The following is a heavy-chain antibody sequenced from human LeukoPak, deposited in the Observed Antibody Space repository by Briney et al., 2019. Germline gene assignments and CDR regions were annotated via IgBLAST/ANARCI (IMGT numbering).Heavy chain of an antibody. CDR1: GFTFSSYA. CDR3: AKGRYSSGLYYFDN. CDR2: ISGSGGSA. Sequence: GGSLRLSCAASGFTFSSYAMNWVRQAPGKGLEWILGISGSGGSAYNADSVKGRFTISRDNSKNTLFMQMNSLRAEDTAVYYCAKGRYSSGLYYFDNWGQGTLVTVSS. J-gene: IGHJ4*02. D-gene: IGHD6-19*01. V-gene: IGHV3-23*01.